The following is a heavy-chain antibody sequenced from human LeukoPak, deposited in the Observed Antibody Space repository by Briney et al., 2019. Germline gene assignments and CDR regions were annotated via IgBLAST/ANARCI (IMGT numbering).Heavy chain of an antibody. CDR2: INHSGST. CDR1: GGSFSCYF. J-gene: IGHJ4*02. V-gene: IGHV4-34*01. Sequence: SETLSLTWAVYGGSFSCYFWSLSRQPPGKGLEWIWEINHSGSTNYNPSLKGRVTISVDTSKNQFSLKLSSVTAADTAVYYCARSGRLQLWTRGYYFDYWGQGTLVTVSS. D-gene: IGHD5-18*01. CDR3: ARSGRLQLWTRGYYFDY.